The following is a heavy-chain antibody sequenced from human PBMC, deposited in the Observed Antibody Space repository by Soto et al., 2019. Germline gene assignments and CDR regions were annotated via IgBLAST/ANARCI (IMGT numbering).Heavy chain of an antibody. V-gene: IGHV4-39*01. CDR2: IYYSGST. CDR3: ARISTTVTTLDWFAP. D-gene: IGHD4-17*01. CDR1: GGSISSSSYY. Sequence: QLQLQESGPGLVKPSETLSLTCTVSGGSISSSSYYWGWIRQPPGKGLEWIGRIYYSGSTYYNPSLKRRVTIAADTSNNQFPLKLSSVTAADTAVYYCARISTTVTTLDWFAPWGQGTLVTVSS. J-gene: IGHJ5*02.